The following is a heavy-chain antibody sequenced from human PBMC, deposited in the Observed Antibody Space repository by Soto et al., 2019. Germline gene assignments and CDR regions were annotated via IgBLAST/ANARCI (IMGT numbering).Heavy chain of an antibody. V-gene: IGHV1-69*01. D-gene: IGHD1-26*01. CDR2: IIPIFGTA. J-gene: IGHJ5*02. Sequence: QVQLVQSGAEVKKPGSSVKVSCKASGGTFSSYAISWVRQAPGQGLEWMGGIIPIFGTAHYAQKFQGRVTITAEESTSTAYLALSSLRSEDTAVYYCAAHDSGIHPWTPWGQGTLVTVSS. CDR3: AAHDSGIHPWTP. CDR1: GGTFSSYA.